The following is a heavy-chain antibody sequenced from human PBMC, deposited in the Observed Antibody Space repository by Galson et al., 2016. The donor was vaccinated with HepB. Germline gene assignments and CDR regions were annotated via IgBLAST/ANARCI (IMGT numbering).Heavy chain of an antibody. J-gene: IGHJ4*02. Sequence: SETLSLTCTVSGDSISNVGRHWGWFRQSPEMGLEYIGSIHSSGTSYYNPSPTTRVTVSADMSRNQFFLSLTSVTAADAAIYYCVRRGTAAAVANRRGSVYWGQGTRVTVSS. CDR1: GDSISNVGRH. D-gene: IGHD6-13*01. CDR3: VRRGTAAAVANRRGSVY. CDR2: IHSSGTS. V-gene: IGHV4-39*01.